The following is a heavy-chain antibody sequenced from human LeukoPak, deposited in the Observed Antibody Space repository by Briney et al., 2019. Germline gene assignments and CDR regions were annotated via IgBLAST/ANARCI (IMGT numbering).Heavy chain of an antibody. D-gene: IGHD3-22*01. CDR1: GFTFSSYS. V-gene: IGHV3-21*01. CDR2: ISSSSSYI. CDR3: ARDRHPTYYYDSSGYFGVGDAFDI. J-gene: IGHJ3*02. Sequence: GGSLRLSCAASGFTFSSYSMNWVRQAPGKGLEWVSSISSSSSYIYYADPVKGRFTISRDNAKNSLYLQMNRLRAEDTAVYYCARDRHPTYYYDSSGYFGVGDAFDIWGQGTMVTVSS.